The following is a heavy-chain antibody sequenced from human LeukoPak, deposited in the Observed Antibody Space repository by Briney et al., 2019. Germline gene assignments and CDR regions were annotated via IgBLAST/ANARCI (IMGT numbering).Heavy chain of an antibody. CDR1: GFTFSNYF. CDR2: ISSNGGTT. CDR3: ASRLY. Sequence: ESGGALVQPGGSLRSSCASSGFTFSNYFMDRVRQAPGKGLEWVSVISSNGGTTYYADSVKGRFTISRDNSRNTLYLQMSSLRAEDTAVYYCASRLYWGQGTQVTVSS. V-gene: IGHV3-23*01. J-gene: IGHJ4*02.